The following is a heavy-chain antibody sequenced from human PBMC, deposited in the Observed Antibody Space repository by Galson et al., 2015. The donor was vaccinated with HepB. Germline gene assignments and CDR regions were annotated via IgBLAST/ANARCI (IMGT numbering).Heavy chain of an antibody. V-gene: IGHV1-69*13. Sequence: SVKVSCKASGGTFSNYAISWVRQAPGQGLEWMGGITPIFGRANYAQKFQGRVTITADESTSTAYMKLSSLRSEDTAVYYCARFDYYDILTGVLDYGMDVWGQGTTVTVSS. D-gene: IGHD3-9*01. CDR2: ITPIFGRA. CDR1: GGTFSNYA. CDR3: ARFDYYDILTGVLDYGMDV. J-gene: IGHJ6*02.